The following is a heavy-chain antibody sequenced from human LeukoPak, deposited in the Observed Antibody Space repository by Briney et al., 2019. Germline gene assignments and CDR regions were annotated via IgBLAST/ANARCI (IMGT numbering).Heavy chain of an antibody. Sequence: SETLSLTCTVSGGSISSSSYYWGWIRQPPGKGLEWIGSIYYSGSTNYNPSLKSRVTISVDTSKNQFSLKLSSVTAADTAVYYCARFPDYGDFSLNWYFDLWGRGTLVTVSS. CDR3: ARFPDYGDFSLNWYFDL. D-gene: IGHD4-17*01. CDR2: IYYSGST. J-gene: IGHJ2*01. CDR1: GGSISSSSYY. V-gene: IGHV4-39*07.